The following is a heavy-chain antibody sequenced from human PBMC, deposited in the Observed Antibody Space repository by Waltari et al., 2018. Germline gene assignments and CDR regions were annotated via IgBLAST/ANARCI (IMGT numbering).Heavy chain of an antibody. CDR1: GFTFSDYY. D-gene: IGHD2-2*01. J-gene: IGHJ5*02. CDR3: ARASTSWRDWFDP. V-gene: IGHV3-11*01. CDR2: ISSSGSTI. Sequence: QVQLVESGGGLVKPGGHLRLSCAASGFTFSDYYMRWISQAPGKGLEGVSYISSSGSTIYYADSVKGRFTISRDNAKNSLYLQMNSLRAEDTAVYYCARASTSWRDWFDPWGQGTLVTVSS.